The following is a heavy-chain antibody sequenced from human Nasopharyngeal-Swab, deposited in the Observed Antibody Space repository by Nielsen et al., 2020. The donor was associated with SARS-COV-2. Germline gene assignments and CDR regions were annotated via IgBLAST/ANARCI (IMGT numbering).Heavy chain of an antibody. J-gene: IGHJ4*02. CDR3: ARRGDYDILTGYHY. Sequence: LSLTCAASGFTFSSYWMHWVRQAPGKGLVWVSRVNSDGSSTSYADSVKGRFTISRDNAKNTLYLQMNSLRAEDTAVYYCARRGDYDILTGYHYWGQGTLVTVSS. D-gene: IGHD3-9*01. CDR1: GFTFSSYW. V-gene: IGHV3-74*01. CDR2: VNSDGSST.